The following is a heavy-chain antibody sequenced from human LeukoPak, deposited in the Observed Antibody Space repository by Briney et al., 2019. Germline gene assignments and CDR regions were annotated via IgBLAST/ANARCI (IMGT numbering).Heavy chain of an antibody. V-gene: IGHV3-23*01. D-gene: IGHD6-6*01. CDR3: AKGPTGISSSSRFDP. CDR1: GFTFSSYA. J-gene: IGHJ5*02. Sequence: GGSLRLSCAASGFTFSSYAMSWVRQAQGKGLEWVSAISGSGGSTYYADSVKGRFTISRDNSKNTLYLQMNSLRAEDTAVYYCAKGPTGISSSSRFDPWGQGTLVTVSS. CDR2: ISGSGGST.